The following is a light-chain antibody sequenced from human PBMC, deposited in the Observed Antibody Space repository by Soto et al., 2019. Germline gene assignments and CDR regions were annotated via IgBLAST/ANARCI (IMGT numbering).Light chain of an antibody. CDR1: QSVSSN. Sequence: EIVMTQSPATLSVSPGERATLSCRASQSVSSNLAWYQQKPGQAPRLLIYGASTRATGIPARFSGSGSGTEFTLTISSLQSEDSAVYYCQQYNNWHTFGQGTKVDIK. CDR3: QQYNNWHT. V-gene: IGKV3-15*01. J-gene: IGKJ2*01. CDR2: GAS.